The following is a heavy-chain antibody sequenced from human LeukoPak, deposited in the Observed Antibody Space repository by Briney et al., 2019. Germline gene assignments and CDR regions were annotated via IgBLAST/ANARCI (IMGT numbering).Heavy chain of an antibody. Sequence: SETLSFTCTVSGYSISSGYYWGWIRQPPGQGLEWIGSIYHSGSTYYNPSLKSRVTISVDTSKNQFSLKLSSVTAADTAVYYCARDIGLFSFDYWGQGTLVTVSS. CDR2: IYHSGST. J-gene: IGHJ4*02. CDR3: ARDIGLFSFDY. D-gene: IGHD3-16*02. V-gene: IGHV4-38-2*02. CDR1: GYSISSGYY.